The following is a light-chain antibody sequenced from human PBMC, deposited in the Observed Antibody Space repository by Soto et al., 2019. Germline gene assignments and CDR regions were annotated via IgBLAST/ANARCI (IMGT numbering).Light chain of an antibody. Sequence: ERVLTQSPGTLSLSPGERATLSSRASQIVSSTYLAWFQQKACQAPRLLIYGASTRATGIPARFSGSGSGTEFTLTISSLQSEDFAVYYCQQYNDWPRRLTFGGGTKVDIK. CDR1: QIVSSTY. CDR3: QQYNDWPRRLT. V-gene: IGKV3D-15*01. J-gene: IGKJ4*01. CDR2: GAS.